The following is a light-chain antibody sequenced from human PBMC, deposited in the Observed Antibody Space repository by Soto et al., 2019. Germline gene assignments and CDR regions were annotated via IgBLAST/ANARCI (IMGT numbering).Light chain of an antibody. CDR1: QSISSY. V-gene: IGKV1-39*01. CDR2: AAS. J-gene: IGKJ2*01. Sequence: DIRMTQSPASLSASVGDRVTITCRASQSISSYLNWYQQKPGKAPKLLIYAASSLQSGVPSRFSGSGSGTDFTLTINSLEAEDVAVYFCQQYYINPRTFGQGTKVDIK. CDR3: QQYYINPRT.